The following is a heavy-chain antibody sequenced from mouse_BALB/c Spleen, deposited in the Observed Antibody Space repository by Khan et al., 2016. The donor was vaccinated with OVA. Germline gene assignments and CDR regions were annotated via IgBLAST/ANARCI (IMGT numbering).Heavy chain of an antibody. CDR1: GYTFTNYG. Sequence: QIQLVQSGPELKKPGETVKISCKASGYTFTNYGMNWVKQAPGKGLKWMGWINTYTGEPTYAADFKGRFAFSLETSTSTAYLQINNLKNEDIATYFCAYDYIAYWGQGTLVTVSA. CDR2: INTYTGEP. V-gene: IGHV9-1*02. D-gene: IGHD2-4*01. J-gene: IGHJ3*01. CDR3: AYDYIAY.